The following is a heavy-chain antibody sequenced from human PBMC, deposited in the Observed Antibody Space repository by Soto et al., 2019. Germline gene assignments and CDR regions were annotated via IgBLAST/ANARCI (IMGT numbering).Heavy chain of an antibody. V-gene: IGHV1-58*02. CDR3: GADRNVCSSTSCYEKKFDP. Sequence: ASVKVSCKASGFTFTSSAMQWVRQARGQRLEWIGWIVVGSGNTNYAQKFQERVTITRDMSTSTAYLELSSLRSEDTAVYYCGADRNVCSSTSCYEKKFDPWGQGTLVTVSS. J-gene: IGHJ5*02. CDR2: IVVGSGNT. D-gene: IGHD2-2*01. CDR1: GFTFTSSA.